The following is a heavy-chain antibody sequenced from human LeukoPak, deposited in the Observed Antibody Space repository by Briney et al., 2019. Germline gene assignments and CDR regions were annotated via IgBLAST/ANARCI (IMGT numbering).Heavy chain of an antibody. CDR1: GFNLDDYA. D-gene: IGHD1-1*01. CDR3: VKDLRLDLQLDTFRI. J-gene: IGHJ3*02. CDR2: ISWDSGSS. V-gene: IGHV3-9*01. Sequence: PGGSLTLSCAASGFNLDDYAMHWVRQAPGKGLEWVSSISWDSGSSVYVDSVKGRFTISRDNAKNSLYLQMDSLTPEDSALYYCVKDLRLDLQLDTFRIWGRGQSDTVSS.